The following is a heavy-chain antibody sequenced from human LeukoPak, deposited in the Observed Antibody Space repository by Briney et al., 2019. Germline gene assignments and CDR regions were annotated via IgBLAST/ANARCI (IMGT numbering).Heavy chain of an antibody. Sequence: PGDSLRLSCAASGFTFSSHAMAWVRQAPGKGLEWVSVISGSGDSTYYADSVKGRFTISRDNSKNTLYLQMNSLRAEDTAIYYCTKGVVLTIFGMAWHAFDIWGQGTMVTVS. J-gene: IGHJ3*02. CDR3: TKGVVLTIFGMAWHAFDI. V-gene: IGHV3-23*01. CDR2: ISGSGDST. CDR1: GFTFSSHA. D-gene: IGHD3-3*01.